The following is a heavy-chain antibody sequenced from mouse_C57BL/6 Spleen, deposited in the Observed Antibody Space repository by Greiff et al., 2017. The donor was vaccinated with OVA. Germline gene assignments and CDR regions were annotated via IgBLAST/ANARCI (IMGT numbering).Heavy chain of an antibody. CDR2: IRLKSDNYAT. J-gene: IGHJ2*01. CDR1: GFTFSNYW. D-gene: IGHD1-1*01. Sequence: EVQLQQSGGGLVQPGGSMKLSCVASGFTFSNYWMNWVRQSPEKGLEWVAQIRLKSDNYATHYAESVKGRFTISRDDSKSSVYLQMNNLRAEDTGIYYCTGPVDYWGQGTTLTVSS. V-gene: IGHV6-3*01. CDR3: TGPVDY.